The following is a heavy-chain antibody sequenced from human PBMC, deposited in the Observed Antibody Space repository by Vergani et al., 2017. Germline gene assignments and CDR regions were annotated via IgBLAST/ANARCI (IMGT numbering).Heavy chain of an antibody. D-gene: IGHD4-11*01. J-gene: IGHJ6*03. Sequence: QVQLQQWGGGLLKPSETLSLTCVVNGGSFTSYHWTWIRQSPGEGLEWVGDIDHTGRPDYNPSLKRRLTMSVHKSRNQFSLTLNSVTATDTAIYFCARVNTETNGHLYYYYYMDVWGQGPAVTVS. CDR3: ARVNTETNGHLYYYYYMDV. V-gene: IGHV4-34*01. CDR1: GGSFTSYH. CDR2: IDHTGRP.